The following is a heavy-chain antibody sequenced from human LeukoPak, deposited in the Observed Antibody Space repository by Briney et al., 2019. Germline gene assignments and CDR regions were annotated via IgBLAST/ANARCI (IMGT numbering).Heavy chain of an antibody. CDR1: GYIFTGYY. CDR2: INPNNGGT. D-gene: IGHD6-13*01. V-gene: IGHV1-2*02. J-gene: IGHJ5*02. Sequence: ASVKVSCKTSGYIFTGYYMHWVRQAPGQGLEWMGWINPNNGGTNYAQKFQGRVTMTRDTSISTAYMELSRLRSDDTAVYYCAREGAPAADTNWFDPWGQGTLVTVSS. CDR3: AREGAPAADTNWFDP.